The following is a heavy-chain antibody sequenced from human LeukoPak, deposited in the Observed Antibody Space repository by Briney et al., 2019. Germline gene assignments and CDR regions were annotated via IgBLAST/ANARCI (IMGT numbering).Heavy chain of an antibody. J-gene: IGHJ4*02. CDR3: ARDDPLGY. CDR2: IYTSGST. CDR1: GGSISSGSYY. Sequence: SQTLSLTCTVSGGSISSGSYYWSWIRQPAGKGLEWIGRIYTSGSTNYNPSLKSRVTISVDTSKNQFSLKLSSVTAADTAVYYCARDDPLGYWGREPWSPSPQ. V-gene: IGHV4-61*02.